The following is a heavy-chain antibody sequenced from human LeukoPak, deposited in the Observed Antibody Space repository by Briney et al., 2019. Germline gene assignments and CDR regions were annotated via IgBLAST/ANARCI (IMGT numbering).Heavy chain of an antibody. CDR1: GFTFSSYA. Sequence: PGGSLRLSCAASGFTFSSYAMHWVRQAPGKGLEWVAKIIQDGSEKYYVDSVKGRFTISRDNAKNSLYLQMNSLRAEDTAVYYCARDSPGIMIFGVVTPNGGQGTLVTVSS. D-gene: IGHD3-3*01. V-gene: IGHV3-7*05. CDR2: IIQDGSEK. J-gene: IGHJ4*02. CDR3: ARDSPGIMIFGVVTPN.